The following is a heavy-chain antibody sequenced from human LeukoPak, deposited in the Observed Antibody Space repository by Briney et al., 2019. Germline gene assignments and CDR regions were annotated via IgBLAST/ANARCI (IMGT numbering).Heavy chain of an antibody. D-gene: IGHD1-26*01. V-gene: IGHV3-23*01. CDR1: GFTFSSYA. Sequence: GSLRLSCAASGFTFSSYAVSWVRQAPGKGLEWVSSISASGVNTFYADSVQGRFTISRDNSKSTLYLQMNSLRDEDTAVYYCAKDVPPWEPADYFDYWGQGTLVAVSS. CDR2: ISASGVNT. J-gene: IGHJ4*02. CDR3: AKDVPPWEPADYFDY.